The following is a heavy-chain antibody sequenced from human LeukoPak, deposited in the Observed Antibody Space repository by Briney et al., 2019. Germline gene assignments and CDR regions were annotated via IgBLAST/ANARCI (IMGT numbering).Heavy chain of an antibody. J-gene: IGHJ3*02. Sequence: PGGSLRLSCAASGFTFSSYSMNWVRQAPGKGLEWVSYISSSSSTIYYADSVKGRFTISRDNAKNSLYLQMNSLRAEDTAVYYCARAPRISPHGAFDIWGQGTMVTVSS. CDR2: ISSSSSTI. D-gene: IGHD3-3*02. CDR1: GFTFSSYS. CDR3: ARAPRISPHGAFDI. V-gene: IGHV3-48*04.